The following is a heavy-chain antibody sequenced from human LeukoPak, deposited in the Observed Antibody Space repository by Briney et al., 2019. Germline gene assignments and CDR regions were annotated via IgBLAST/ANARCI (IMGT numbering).Heavy chain of an antibody. J-gene: IGHJ4*02. V-gene: IGHV4-39*07. D-gene: IGHD6-19*01. CDR3: ASRSSGWYFEN. Sequence: PSETLSLTCTVSGGSISSSAYHWGWIRQPPGKGLEWIGSIHIGGSTYYNPSFKSRVTISVDTSKNQFSLKLRSVTGADTAVYYCASRSSGWYFENWGQGTLVTVSS. CDR2: IHIGGST. CDR1: GGSISSSAYH.